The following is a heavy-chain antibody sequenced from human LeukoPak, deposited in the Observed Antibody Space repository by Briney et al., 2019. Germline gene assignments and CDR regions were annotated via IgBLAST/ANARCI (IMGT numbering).Heavy chain of an antibody. V-gene: IGHV1-2*02. CDR2: INPNSGGT. Sequence: ASVKVSCKASGYTFTGYYMHWVRQAPGQGLEWMGWINPNSGGTNYAQKFQGRVTMTRDTTISTAYMELSRLRSDDTAVYYCARGPFIVVVPAAIAGFDPWGQGTLVTVSS. D-gene: IGHD2-2*02. J-gene: IGHJ5*02. CDR1: GYTFTGYY. CDR3: ARGPFIVVVPAAIAGFDP.